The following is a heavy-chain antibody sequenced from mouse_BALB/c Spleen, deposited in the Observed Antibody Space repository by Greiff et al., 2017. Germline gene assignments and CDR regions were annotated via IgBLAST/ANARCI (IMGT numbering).Heavy chain of an antibody. V-gene: IGHV14-3*02. CDR3: ARSIDYYGSSYSAMDY. CDR1: GFNIKDTY. J-gene: IGHJ4*01. Sequence: EVQLQQSGAELVKPGASVKLSCTASGFNIKDTYMHWVKQRPEQGLEWIGRIDPANGNTKYDPKFQGKATITADTSSNTAYLQLSSLTSEDTAVYYCARSIDYYGSSYSAMDYWGQGTSVTVSS. D-gene: IGHD1-1*01. CDR2: IDPANGNT.